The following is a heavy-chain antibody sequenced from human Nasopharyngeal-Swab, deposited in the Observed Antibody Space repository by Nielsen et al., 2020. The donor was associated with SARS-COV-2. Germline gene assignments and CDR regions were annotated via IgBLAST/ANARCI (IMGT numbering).Heavy chain of an antibody. J-gene: IGHJ3*02. D-gene: IGHD3-22*01. Sequence: LRPSTSTRLVWVSRINSDGSSTSYADSVKGRFTISRDNAKNTLYLQMNSLRAEDTAVYYCARARITMRGIDAFDIWGQGTMVTVSS. CDR3: ARARITMRGIDAFDI. V-gene: IGHV3-74*01. CDR2: INSDGSST.